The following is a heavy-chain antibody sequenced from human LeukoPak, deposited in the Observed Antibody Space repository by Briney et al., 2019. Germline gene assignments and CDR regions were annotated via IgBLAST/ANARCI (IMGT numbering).Heavy chain of an antibody. CDR3: ARGDLYGDYVLLD. D-gene: IGHD4-17*01. CDR1: GGSFSGYY. CDR2: INHSGST. J-gene: IGHJ4*02. V-gene: IGHV4-34*01. Sequence: SETLSLTCAVYGGSFSGYYWSWIRQPPGRGLEWIGEINHSGSTNYNPSLKSRVTISVDTSKNQFSLKLSSVTAEDTAVCYCARGDLYGDYVLLDWGQGTPVTVSS.